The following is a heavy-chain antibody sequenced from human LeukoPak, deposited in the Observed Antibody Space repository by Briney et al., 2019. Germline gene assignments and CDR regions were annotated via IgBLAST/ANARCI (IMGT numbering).Heavy chain of an antibody. CDR2: IYYSGST. V-gene: IGHV4-59*01. J-gene: IGHJ4*02. Sequence: TLSLTCTVSGGSISSCYWSWIRQPPGKGLEWSGYIYYSGSTNYNPSLKSRVTISVDTSKNQFSLKLSSVTAADTAVYYCARDHPYNWNYFDYWGQGTLVTVSS. D-gene: IGHD1-20*01. CDR3: ARDHPYNWNYFDY. CDR1: GGSISSCY.